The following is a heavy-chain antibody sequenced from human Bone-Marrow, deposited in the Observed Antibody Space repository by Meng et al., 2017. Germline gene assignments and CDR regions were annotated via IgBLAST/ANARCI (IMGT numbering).Heavy chain of an antibody. CDR1: GFTFSSYW. Sequence: GGSLRLSCAASGFTFSSYWMNWVRQAPGKGLEWVSLISVSGGNTYYADSVKGRFTISRDNSKNTLYLQMNSLRAEDTAVYYCATKTTELDNWGQGTQVTVSS. J-gene: IGHJ4*02. V-gene: IGHV3-23*01. D-gene: IGHD1-1*01. CDR2: ISVSGGNT. CDR3: ATKTTELDN.